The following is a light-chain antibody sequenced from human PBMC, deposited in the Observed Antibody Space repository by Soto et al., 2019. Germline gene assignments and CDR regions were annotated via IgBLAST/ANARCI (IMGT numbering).Light chain of an antibody. CDR1: QSVSSTF. J-gene: IGKJ2*01. CDR2: GAS. V-gene: IGKV3-20*01. CDR3: QQYGASPPMYA. Sequence: EFVLTQSPGTLALSPGERATLSCRASQSVSSTFLAWYQQNPGQAPRLLIYGASNRATGGPARFSGSGSGADFALTISRLEPEDFAVYYCQQYGASPPMYAFGQGTKLEIK.